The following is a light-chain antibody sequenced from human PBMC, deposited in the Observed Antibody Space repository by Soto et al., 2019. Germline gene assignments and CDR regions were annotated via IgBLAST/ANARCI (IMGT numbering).Light chain of an antibody. J-gene: IGLJ2*01. CDR1: SSDVGAYNY. CDR2: EVT. CDR3: SSYTSGSTLVV. V-gene: IGLV2-14*01. Sequence: QSALTQPASVSGSPGQSITISCTGSSSDVGAYNYVSWYQQHPGKAPRLMIYEVTNRPSGVSNRFSGSKSGNTASLTISGLRAEGEDDYYCSSYTSGSTLVVFGGGTKLTVL.